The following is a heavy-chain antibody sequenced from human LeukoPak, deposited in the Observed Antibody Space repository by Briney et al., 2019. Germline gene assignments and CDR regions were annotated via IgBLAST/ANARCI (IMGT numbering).Heavy chain of an antibody. J-gene: IGHJ5*02. V-gene: IGHV4-59*01. CDR3: ARVFRGVVTSNWFDP. D-gene: IGHD3-3*01. CDR2: VSDTGDT. Sequence: SETLSLTCTVSGVSINGNYWTWIRQLPGKGLEWIGFVSDTGDTDYNPSLESRLTISADTSKSQLSLSLSSVTAADTALYYCARVFRGVVTSNWFDPWGQGTLVTVSS. CDR1: GVSINGNY.